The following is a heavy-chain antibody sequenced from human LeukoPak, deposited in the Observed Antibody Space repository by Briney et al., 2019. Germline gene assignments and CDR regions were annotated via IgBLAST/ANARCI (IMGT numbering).Heavy chain of an antibody. V-gene: IGHV1-69*05. CDR1: GYTLTNHY. CDR3: ARDNSLITFGGVIVEYYFDY. D-gene: IGHD3-16*02. Sequence: SVKVSCKASGYTLTNHYMHWVRQAPGQGLEWMGRIIPIFGTANYAQKFQGRVTITTDESTSTAYMELSSLRSEDTAVYYCARDNSLITFGGVIVEYYFDYWGQGTLVTVSS. J-gene: IGHJ4*02. CDR2: IIPIFGTA.